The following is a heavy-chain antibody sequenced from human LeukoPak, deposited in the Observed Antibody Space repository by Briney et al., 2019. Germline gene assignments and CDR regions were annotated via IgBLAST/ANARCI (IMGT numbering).Heavy chain of an antibody. CDR1: GGSISSRGYY. Sequence: SETLSLTCTVSGGSISSRGYYWGWICQPPGKGLEWIGHIYYSGSTYYNPSLKSRVTISVDTSKNQFSLKLTSVTAADTAVYNCARYSSAWFDPWGQGTLVTVSS. V-gene: IGHV4-39*01. CDR3: ARYSSAWFDP. D-gene: IGHD6-25*01. J-gene: IGHJ5*02. CDR2: IYYSGST.